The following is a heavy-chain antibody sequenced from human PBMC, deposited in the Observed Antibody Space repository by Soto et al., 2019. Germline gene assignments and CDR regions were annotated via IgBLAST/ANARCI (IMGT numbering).Heavy chain of an antibody. V-gene: IGHV2-5*02. Sequence: ITLKESGPTLVKPTQTLTLTCTFSGFSLSSTRMAVGWIRQPPGKALEWLALIYWDDDKRYSPFLKSRLTNTKDTSKNQVVLTMSNMDPVDTARYYCAHIVVAGLGYYFDYWGQGTLVTVSS. CDR2: IYWDDDK. CDR3: AHIVVAGLGYYFDY. CDR1: GFSLSSTRMA. D-gene: IGHD6-19*01. J-gene: IGHJ4*02.